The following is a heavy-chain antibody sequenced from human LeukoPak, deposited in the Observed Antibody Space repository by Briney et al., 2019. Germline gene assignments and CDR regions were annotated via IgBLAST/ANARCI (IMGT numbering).Heavy chain of an antibody. J-gene: IGHJ4*02. Sequence: GGSLRLSCAASGFTSSSYAMHWVRQAPGKGLEWVAVISYDGSNKYYADSVKGRFTISRDNSKNTLYLQMNSLRAEDTAVYYCARDYLVGHGGYYFDYWGQGTLVTVSS. CDR1: GFTSSSYA. CDR2: ISYDGSNK. D-gene: IGHD2-2*01. CDR3: ARDYLVGHGGYYFDY. V-gene: IGHV3-30-3*01.